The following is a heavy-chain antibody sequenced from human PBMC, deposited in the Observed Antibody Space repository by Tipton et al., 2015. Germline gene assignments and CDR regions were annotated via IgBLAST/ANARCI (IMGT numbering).Heavy chain of an antibody. CDR2: TYDSGRT. CDR1: GASISSSNYY. Sequence: TLSLTCSVSGASISSSNYYWDWVRQPPGKGLEWIGNTYDSGRTSYNPSLRSRVTISADVSQNHFSLGLSSVTAADTAVYYCAREVRHCAGGSCYSLDHWGQGALVTVSS. J-gene: IGHJ4*02. D-gene: IGHD2-15*01. V-gene: IGHV4-39*02. CDR3: AREVRHCAGGSCYSLDH.